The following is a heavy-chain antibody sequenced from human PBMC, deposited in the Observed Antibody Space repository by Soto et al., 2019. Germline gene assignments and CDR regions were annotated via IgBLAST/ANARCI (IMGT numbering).Heavy chain of an antibody. CDR3: AKVLSGYYGENYYYGMDV. D-gene: IGHD3-3*01. J-gene: IGHJ6*02. V-gene: IGHV3-23*01. CDR2: ISGSGGST. Sequence: HPGGSLRLSCAASGFTFSSYAMSWVRQAPGKGLEWVSAISGSGGSTYYADSVKGRFTISRDNSKNTLYLQMNSLRAEDTAVYYCAKVLSGYYGENYYYGMDVWGQGTTVTVSS. CDR1: GFTFSSYA.